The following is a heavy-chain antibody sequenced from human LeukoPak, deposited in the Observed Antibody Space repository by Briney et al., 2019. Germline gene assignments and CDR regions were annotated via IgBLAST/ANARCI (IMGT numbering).Heavy chain of an antibody. CDR1: GYTFTGYY. CDR3: ARGMIYDFWSGYSDYYYYYMDV. Sequence: GASVKVSCKASGYTFTGYYMHWVRQAPGQGLEWMGWINPNSGGTNYAQKSQGRVTMTRDTSISTAYMELSRLRSDDTAVYYCARGMIYDFWSGYSDYYYYYMDVWGKGTTVTVSS. V-gene: IGHV1-2*02. D-gene: IGHD3-3*01. CDR2: INPNSGGT. J-gene: IGHJ6*03.